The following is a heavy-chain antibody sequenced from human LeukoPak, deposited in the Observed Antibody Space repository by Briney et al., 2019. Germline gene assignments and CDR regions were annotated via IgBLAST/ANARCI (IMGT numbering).Heavy chain of an antibody. V-gene: IGHV4-59*08. J-gene: IGHJ4*02. Sequence: SETLSLTCTVSGGSISSYYWSWIRQPPGKGLEWIGYIYYSGSTNYNPSLKSRVTISVDTSKNQFSLKLSSVTAADTAVYYCVRHARYFDWLSIWGQGTLVTVSS. CDR1: GGSISSYY. CDR2: IYYSGST. D-gene: IGHD3-9*01. CDR3: VRHARYFDWLSI.